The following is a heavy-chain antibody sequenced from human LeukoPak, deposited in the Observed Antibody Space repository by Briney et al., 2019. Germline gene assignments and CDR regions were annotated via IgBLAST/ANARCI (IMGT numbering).Heavy chain of an antibody. D-gene: IGHD6-19*01. CDR3: ASHPGGWYVSHFDY. Sequence: ASVKVSCKASLYTFTSYGISWVRQAPGQGLEWMGWISAYNGNTNYAQKLQGRVTMTTDTSTSTACMELRSLRSDDTAVYYCASHPGGWYVSHFDYWGQGTLVTVSP. CDR1: LYTFTSYG. CDR2: ISAYNGNT. V-gene: IGHV1-18*01. J-gene: IGHJ4*02.